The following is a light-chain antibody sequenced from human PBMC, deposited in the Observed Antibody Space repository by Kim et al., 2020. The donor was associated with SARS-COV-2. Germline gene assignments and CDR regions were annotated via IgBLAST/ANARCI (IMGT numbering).Light chain of an antibody. CDR2: YDS. CDR1: NIGSKS. J-gene: IGLJ3*02. CDR3: QVWDSSSDHPRWV. Sequence: SYELTQPPSVSVAPGKTARITCGGNNIGSKSVHWYQQKPGQAPVLVIYYDSDRPSGIPERFSGSNSGNTATLTISRVEAGDEADYYCQVWDSSSDHPRWV. V-gene: IGLV3-21*04.